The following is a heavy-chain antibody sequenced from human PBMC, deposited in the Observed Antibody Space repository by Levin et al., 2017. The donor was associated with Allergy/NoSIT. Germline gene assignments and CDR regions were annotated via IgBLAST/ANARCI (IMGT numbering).Heavy chain of an antibody. CDR3: AREVPNRFIYNQYNWFDP. CDR1: GGSISSYY. D-gene: IGHD5-24*01. Sequence: SETLSLTCTVSGGSISSYYWSWIRQPPGKGLEWIGYIYYSGSTNYNPSLKSRVTISVDTSKNQFSLKLSSVTAADTAVYYCAREVPNRFIYNQYNWFDPWGQGTLVTVSS. V-gene: IGHV4-59*01. J-gene: IGHJ5*02. CDR2: IYYSGST.